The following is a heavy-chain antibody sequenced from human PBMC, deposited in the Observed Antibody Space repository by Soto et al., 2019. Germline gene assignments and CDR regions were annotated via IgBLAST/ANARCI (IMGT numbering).Heavy chain of an antibody. CDR1: GGSFSGYY. V-gene: IGHV4-34*01. CDR3: ARLPRGYNYGMDV. J-gene: IGHJ6*02. Sequence: QVQLQQWGAGLLKPSETLSLTCAVYGGSFSGYYWTWIRQPPGKGLEWIGEINHSGSTNYNPSLKSRVTISVVTSKNQFSLKLSSVTAADTAVYYCARLPRGYNYGMDVWGQGTTVTVSS. CDR2: INHSGST.